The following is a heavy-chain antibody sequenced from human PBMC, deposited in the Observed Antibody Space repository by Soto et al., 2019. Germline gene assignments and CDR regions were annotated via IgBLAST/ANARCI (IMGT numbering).Heavy chain of an antibody. V-gene: IGHV1-18*01. CDR2: INPYNGNT. Sequence: QVQLVQSGAEVKKPGASVKVSCKASGYTFTNYGISWVRQAPGQGLEWMGWINPYNGNTNYAQKLQGRVTMTTDTTTSTAYMELRSLRSDATAVYYCASRLAAAELVWGQGTLVTVSS. J-gene: IGHJ4*02. CDR1: GYTFTNYG. D-gene: IGHD6-13*01. CDR3: ASRLAAAELV.